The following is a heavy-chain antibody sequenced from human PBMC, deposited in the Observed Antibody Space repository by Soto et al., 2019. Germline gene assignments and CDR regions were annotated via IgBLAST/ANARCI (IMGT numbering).Heavy chain of an antibody. D-gene: IGHD3-10*01. J-gene: IGHJ4*02. V-gene: IGHV1-8*01. CDR2: VNPNTGNT. CDR1: GYTFRSYD. Sequence: QVQLVQSGAEVKKPGASVKVSCTGSGYTFRSYDIHWVRQATGQGLEWMGWVNPNTGNTGNAQKFQGRVTITRDMSKSSAYMEVTTLTSDGTAIYYWARAYGAGSFAFWGQGTLVSVSS. CDR3: ARAYGAGSFAF.